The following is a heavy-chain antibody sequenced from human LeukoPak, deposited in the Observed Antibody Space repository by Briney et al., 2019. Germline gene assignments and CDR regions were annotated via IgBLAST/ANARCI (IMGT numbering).Heavy chain of an antibody. V-gene: IGHV4-39*07. Sequence: SETLSLICTVSGGSISSSSYYWGWIRQPPGKGLEWIGSISYSGSTSYNPSLKSRVTISVDTSKNKFSLKLSPVTAADTAVYYCARDRKAAAGTPEFDYWGQGTLVTVSS. D-gene: IGHD6-13*01. CDR1: GGSISSSSYY. CDR3: ARDRKAAAGTPEFDY. J-gene: IGHJ4*02. CDR2: ISYSGST.